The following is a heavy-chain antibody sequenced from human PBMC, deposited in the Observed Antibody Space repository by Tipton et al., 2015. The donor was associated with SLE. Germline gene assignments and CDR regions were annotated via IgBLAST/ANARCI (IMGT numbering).Heavy chain of an antibody. Sequence: QLVQSGGGVVQPGRSLSLSCAASGFSLSVHAMHWVRQAPGKRLEWVAAISYDGSNTFYADSVKGRFTISRDDPKNTLSLKMTSLRADDTAIYYCARQSPSNDYGFLGGWFDPWGQEALVSVSS. CDR2: ISYDGSNT. V-gene: IGHV3-30-3*01. CDR3: ARQSPSNDYGFLGGWFDP. D-gene: IGHD4-17*01. CDR1: GFSLSVHA. J-gene: IGHJ5*02.